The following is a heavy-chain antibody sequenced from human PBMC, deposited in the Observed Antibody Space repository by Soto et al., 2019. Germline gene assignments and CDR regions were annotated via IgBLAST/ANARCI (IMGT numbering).Heavy chain of an antibody. J-gene: IGHJ4*02. V-gene: IGHV4-30-4*02. Sequence: PSETLSLTCTVSGGSISSGDYYWSWIRQPPGKGLEWIGYIYYSGSTYYNPSLKSRVTISEDTSKSQFSLKVNSMTAADTAVYYCARYRREAVAGYTLDNWGQGILVTVSS. CDR2: IYYSGST. CDR1: GGSISSGDYY. CDR3: ARYRREAVAGYTLDN. D-gene: IGHD6-13*01.